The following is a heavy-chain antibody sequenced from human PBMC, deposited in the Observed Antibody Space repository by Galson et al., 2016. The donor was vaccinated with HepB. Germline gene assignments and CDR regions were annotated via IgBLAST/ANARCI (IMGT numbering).Heavy chain of an antibody. Sequence: SVKVSCKASGYTFISYGISWVRQAPGQGFEWMGWIRAYSGNTTYAQKFQGRVTMTTDTSTSTAYMELRSLRSDDTAVYFCVREWDVEYSSSSLGFAFDYRGQGTLVTVSS. V-gene: IGHV1-18*01. D-gene: IGHD6-6*01. CDR3: VREWDVEYSSSSLGFAFDY. J-gene: IGHJ4*02. CDR2: IRAYSGNT. CDR1: GYTFISYG.